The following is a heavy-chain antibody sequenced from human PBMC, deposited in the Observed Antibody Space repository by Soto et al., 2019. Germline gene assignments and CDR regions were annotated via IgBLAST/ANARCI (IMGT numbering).Heavy chain of an antibody. J-gene: IGHJ4*02. CDR3: ARRPRGYSGYDYGIAPD. Sequence: QVQLQESGPGLVKPSGTLSLTCAVSGGSISSSNWWSWVRQPPGKGLEWIGEIYHSGSTNYNPSLKSRVTISVEKSKNQFSLKLSSVTAADTAVYYCARRPRGYSGYDYGIAPDWGQGTLVTVSS. V-gene: IGHV4-4*02. CDR1: GGSISSSNW. D-gene: IGHD5-12*01. CDR2: IYHSGST.